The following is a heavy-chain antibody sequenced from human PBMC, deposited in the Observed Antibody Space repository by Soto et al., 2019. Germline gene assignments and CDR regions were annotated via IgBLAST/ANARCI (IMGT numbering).Heavy chain of an antibody. V-gene: IGHV6-1*01. D-gene: IGHD1-20*01. CDR3: ARGNWNYYYYYYMDV. Sequence: SQTLSLTCAISGDSVSSNSAGWNWIRQTPSRGLEWLGRTYYKSKWYFTYAVSVISRITINPDTSRNQFSLKLSSVTAADTAVYYCARGNWNYYYYYYMDVWGKGTTVTVSS. J-gene: IGHJ6*03. CDR2: TYYKSKWYF. CDR1: GDSVSSNSAG.